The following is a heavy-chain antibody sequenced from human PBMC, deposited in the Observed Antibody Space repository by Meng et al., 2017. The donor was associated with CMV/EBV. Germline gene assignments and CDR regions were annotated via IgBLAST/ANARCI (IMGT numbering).Heavy chain of an antibody. CDR3: ARPYCSSTSCYTNWFDP. CDR2: IIPILGIA. J-gene: IGHJ5*02. Sequence: SVKVSCKASGGTFSSYAISWVRQAPGQGLEWMGGIIPILGIANYAQRFQGRVTITADQSTSTAYMELSSLRSEDTAVYYCARPYCSSTSCYTNWFDPWGQGTLVTVSS. D-gene: IGHD2-2*01. CDR1: GGTFSSYA. V-gene: IGHV1-69*10.